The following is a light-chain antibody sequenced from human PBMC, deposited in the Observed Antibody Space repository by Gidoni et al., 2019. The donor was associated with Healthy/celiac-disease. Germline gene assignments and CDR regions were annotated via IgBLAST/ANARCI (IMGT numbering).Light chain of an antibody. J-gene: IGKJ2*01. CDR1: QSVSSSY. V-gene: IGKV3-20*01. CDR2: GAS. CDR3: QQYGSSPYT. Sequence: EIVLTQSPGTLSLSPGERATLSCSASQSVSSSYLAWYQQKPGQAPRLLIYGASSRATGIPDRFSGSGSGTDCTLTISRLEPEDFAVYYCQQYGSSPYTFGQGTKLEIK.